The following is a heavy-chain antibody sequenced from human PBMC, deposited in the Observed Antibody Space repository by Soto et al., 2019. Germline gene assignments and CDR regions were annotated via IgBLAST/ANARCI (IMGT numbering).Heavy chain of an antibody. J-gene: IGHJ3*02. V-gene: IGHV4-59*01. D-gene: IGHD6-6*01. CDR3: ARGESSSSSQAFDI. Sequence: PSETLSLTCTVSGGSISSYYWSWIRQPPGKGLEWIGYIYYSGSTNYNPSLKSRVTISVDTSKNQFSLKLSSVTAADLAVYYCARGESSSSSQAFDIWGQGTMVTVSS. CDR2: IYYSGST. CDR1: GGSISSYY.